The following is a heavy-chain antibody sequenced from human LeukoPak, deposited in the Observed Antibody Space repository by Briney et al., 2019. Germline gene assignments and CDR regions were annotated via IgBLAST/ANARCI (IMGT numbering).Heavy chain of an antibody. J-gene: IGHJ6*02. V-gene: IGHV1-18*01. Sequence: ASVKVSCKASGYTFTSYGISWVRQAPGQGLEWMGWISAYNGNTIYAQKFQGRVTMTEDTSTDTAYMELSSLRSEDTAVYYCATAMVRGARYYYGMDVWGQGTTVTVSS. CDR1: GYTFTSYG. D-gene: IGHD3-10*01. CDR3: ATAMVRGARYYYGMDV. CDR2: ISAYNGNT.